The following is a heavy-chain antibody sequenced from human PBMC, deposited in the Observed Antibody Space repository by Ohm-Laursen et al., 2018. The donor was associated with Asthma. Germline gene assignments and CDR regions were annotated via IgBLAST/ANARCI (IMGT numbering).Heavy chain of an antibody. CDR2: ITGSTGGT. Sequence: SLRLSCSASGFTFSSYAMSWVRQAPGKGLEWVSAITGSTGGTFYADSVKGRFTISRDNSKNTLYLQMNSLRAEDTAVYYCARGPGSCSGGSCYSDYWGQGTLVTVSS. CDR1: GFTFSSYA. D-gene: IGHD2-15*01. CDR3: ARGPGSCSGGSCYSDY. J-gene: IGHJ4*02. V-gene: IGHV3-23*01.